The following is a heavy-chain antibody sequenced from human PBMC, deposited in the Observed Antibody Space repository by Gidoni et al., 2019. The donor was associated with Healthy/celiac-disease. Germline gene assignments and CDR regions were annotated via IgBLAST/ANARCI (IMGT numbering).Heavy chain of an antibody. J-gene: IGHJ4*02. CDR3: ARAASFRIVAFDY. V-gene: IGHV3-48*03. CDR2: ISSSGSTI. Sequence: EVQLVESGGGLVQPGGSLRLSCAASGFTFSSYEMNWVRQAPGKGLEWVSYISSSGSTIYYADSVKGRFTISRDNAKNSLYLQMNSLRAEDTAVYYCARAASFRIVAFDYWGQGTLVTVSS. CDR1: GFTFSSYE. D-gene: IGHD3-22*01.